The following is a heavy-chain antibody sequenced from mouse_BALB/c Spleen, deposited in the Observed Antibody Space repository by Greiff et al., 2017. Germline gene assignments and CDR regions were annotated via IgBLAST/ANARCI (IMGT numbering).Heavy chain of an antibody. J-gene: IGHJ1*01. D-gene: IGHD2-10*01. CDR3: AAYYGNYDWYFDV. CDR2: IDPANGNT. CDR1: GFNIKDTY. Sequence: VQLQQSGAELVKPGASVKLSCTASGFNIKDTYMHWVKQRPEQGLEWIGRIDPANGNTKYDPKFQGKATITADTSSNTAYLQLSSLTSEDTAVYYCAAYYGNYDWYFDVWGAGTTVTVSS. V-gene: IGHV14-3*02.